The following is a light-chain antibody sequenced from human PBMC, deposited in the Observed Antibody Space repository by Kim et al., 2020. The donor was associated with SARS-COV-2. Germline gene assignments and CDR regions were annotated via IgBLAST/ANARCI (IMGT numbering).Light chain of an antibody. J-gene: IGKJ2*01. CDR1: QSVSSSY. Sequence: SPGERATLACRASQSVSSSYLAWYQQKPGQAPRLLIYGASSRAPGIPDRFSGSGSGTDFTLTISRLEPEDFAVYYCQQYVSSPPYTFGQGTKLEIK. CDR2: GAS. CDR3: QQYVSSPPYT. V-gene: IGKV3-20*01.